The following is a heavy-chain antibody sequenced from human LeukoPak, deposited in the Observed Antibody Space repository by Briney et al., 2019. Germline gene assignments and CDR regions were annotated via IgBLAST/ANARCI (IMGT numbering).Heavy chain of an antibody. V-gene: IGHV3-20*04. CDR2: INWNGGST. Sequence: GGSLRLSCAASGFTFDDYGMSWVRQAPGKGLEWVSGINWNGGSTGYADSVKGRFTISRDNAKNSLYLQMNSLRAEDTALYYCARSLGYRSSTSCYTDAFDIWGQGTMVTVSS. J-gene: IGHJ3*02. CDR3: ARSLGYRSSTSCYTDAFDI. D-gene: IGHD2-2*02. CDR1: GFTFDDYG.